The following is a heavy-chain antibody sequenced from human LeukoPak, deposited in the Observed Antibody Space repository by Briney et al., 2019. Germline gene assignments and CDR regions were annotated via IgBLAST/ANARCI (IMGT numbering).Heavy chain of an antibody. Sequence: GGSLRLSCAASGFTFSIYSMNWVRQAPGKGLEWVASISSSSIYIYYADSVEGRFTISRDNAKNSMHLQMNSLRAEDTAVYYCARVYCTGGSCYYFDFWGQGSLVTVSS. V-gene: IGHV3-21*01. D-gene: IGHD2-15*01. CDR3: ARVYCTGGSCYYFDF. CDR1: GFTFSIYS. CDR2: ISSSSIYI. J-gene: IGHJ4*02.